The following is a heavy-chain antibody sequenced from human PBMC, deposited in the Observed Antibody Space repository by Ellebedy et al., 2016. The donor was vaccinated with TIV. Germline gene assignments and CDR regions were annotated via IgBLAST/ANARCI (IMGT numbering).Heavy chain of an antibody. CDR2: IMPMFRTA. CDR1: GATFSSHA. J-gene: IGHJ4*02. D-gene: IGHD3-22*01. CDR3: ARHSGYYWNYFDS. Sequence: SVKVSCKASGATFSSHAISWVRQAPGQGLEWMGGIMPMFRTANYAQEFQGRVTITADELGSTAYMELSRLRSEDTAVYYCARHSGYYWNYFDSWGQGTLVTVSS. V-gene: IGHV1-69*13.